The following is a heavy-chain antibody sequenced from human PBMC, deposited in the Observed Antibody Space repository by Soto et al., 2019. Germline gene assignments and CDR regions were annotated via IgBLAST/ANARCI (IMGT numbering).Heavy chain of an antibody. CDR3: ARRVECSSTSCPENWFDP. D-gene: IGHD2-2*01. CDR1: GGSISSSSYY. V-gene: IGHV4-39*01. J-gene: IGHJ5*02. CDR2: IYYSGST. Sequence: PSETLSLTCTVSGGSISSSSYYWGWIRQPPGKGLEWIGSIYYSGSTYYNPSLKSRVTISVDTSKNQFSLKLNSVTAADTAVYYCARRVECSSTSCPENWFDPWGQGTLVTVSS.